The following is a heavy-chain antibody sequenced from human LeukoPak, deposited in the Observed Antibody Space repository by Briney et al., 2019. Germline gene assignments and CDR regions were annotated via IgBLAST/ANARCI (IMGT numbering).Heavy chain of an antibody. V-gene: IGHV4-39*07. D-gene: IGHD2-15*01. CDR3: ARGANPTDCSGGSCYHANWFDP. CDR1: SGSFSSSRTY. J-gene: IGHJ5*02. Sequence: SETLSLTCSVSSGSFSSSRTYWGWIRQPPGKGLEWIGYIYHSGSTYYNPSLKSRVTISVDRSKNQFSLKLSSVTAADTAVYYCARGANPTDCSGGSCYHANWFDPWGQGTLVTVSS. CDR2: IYHSGST.